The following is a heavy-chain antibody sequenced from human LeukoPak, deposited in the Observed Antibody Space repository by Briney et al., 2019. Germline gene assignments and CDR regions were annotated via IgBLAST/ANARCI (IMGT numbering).Heavy chain of an antibody. CDR1: RFTHDDYA. Sequence: PGRSLRLSCADSRFTHDDYAMHWVRQDPRTRLEWVSGISGNRGSIDYADSVKGRFTISRDNAKNSLSVHMKSHRGEHMCLYDCAKAALSYFYDSSGYSSYFDEGGQGTLVTV. CDR2: ISGNRGSI. V-gene: IGHV3-9*03. CDR3: AKAALSYFYDSSGYSSYFDE. J-gene: IGHJ4*02. D-gene: IGHD3-22*01.